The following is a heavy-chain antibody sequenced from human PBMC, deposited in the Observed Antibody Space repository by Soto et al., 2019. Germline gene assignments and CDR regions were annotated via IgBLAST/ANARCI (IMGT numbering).Heavy chain of an antibody. J-gene: IGHJ6*01. Sequence: GVSLRLSCGASGFSFSSYWMSWVRQAPGKGLEWVANIKQDGSEKYYVDSVKGRFTISRDNAKNSLYLQMNSLRAEDTAVYYCARALLRYFDWLSNDYYGMDVWGQGT. CDR3: ARALLRYFDWLSNDYYGMDV. D-gene: IGHD3-9*01. V-gene: IGHV3-7*01. CDR1: GFSFSSYW. CDR2: IKQDGSEK.